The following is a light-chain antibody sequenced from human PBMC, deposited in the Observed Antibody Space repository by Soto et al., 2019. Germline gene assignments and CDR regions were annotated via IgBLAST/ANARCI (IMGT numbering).Light chain of an antibody. CDR2: QVS. V-gene: IGKV2-30*01. CDR3: MQCTHWPRT. J-gene: IGKJ1*01. Sequence: DVVMPQSPLSLPVTLGQSASISSRSSQSLAYSDGNTYSNWFHQRPGQSPRRLIYQVSNRDSGVPDRFSGSGSGTDFTLKISRVEAEDVGIYYCMQCTHWPRTFGQGTKVEIK. CDR1: QSLAYSDGNTY.